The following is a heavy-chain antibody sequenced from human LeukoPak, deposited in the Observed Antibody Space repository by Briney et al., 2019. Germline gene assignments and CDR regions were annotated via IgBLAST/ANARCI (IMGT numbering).Heavy chain of an antibody. J-gene: IGHJ3*02. CDR3: ARMTTVRRAFDI. Sequence: PSETLSLTCTVSGGFISSYYWSWIRQPPGKGLEWIGYIYHSGSTYYNPSLKSRVTISVDRSKNQFSLKLSSVTAADTAVYYCARMTTVRRAFDIWGQGTMVTVSS. D-gene: IGHD4-11*01. CDR2: IYHSGST. V-gene: IGHV4-59*12. CDR1: GGFISSYY.